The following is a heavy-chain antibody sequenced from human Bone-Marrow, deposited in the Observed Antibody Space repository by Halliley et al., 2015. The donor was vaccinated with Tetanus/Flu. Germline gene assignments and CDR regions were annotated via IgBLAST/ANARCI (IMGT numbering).Heavy chain of an antibody. D-gene: IGHD2-2*01. V-gene: IGHV4-61*08. CDR1: GGSVSSSGFH. J-gene: IGHJ4*02. CDR3: VSADCRSSGCGAYY. CDR2: IYYSGKT. Sequence: TLSLTCTVSGGSVSSSGFHWNWIRQSTEKGLEWIGDIYYSGKTNYNPSLQGRVSISVAASKNQFSLKLNSVTAADTAVYYCVSADCRSSGCGAYYWGQGILVIVSS.